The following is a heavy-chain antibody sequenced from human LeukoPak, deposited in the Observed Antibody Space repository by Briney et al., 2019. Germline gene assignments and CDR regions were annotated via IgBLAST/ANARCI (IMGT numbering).Heavy chain of an antibody. D-gene: IGHD3-22*01. V-gene: IGHV1-2*02. J-gene: IGHJ4*02. CDR2: LDPNNGDT. CDR3: ARIPRRYYYDSSGYFDY. CDR1: AYTFTGYY. Sequence: ASVKVSCKASAYTFTGYYLHWVRQAPGQGFQWVGWLDPNNGDTDYAQKFQGRVTMTRDMSISTAYMDLGRLTSDDTAVYYCARIPRRYYYDSSGYFDYWGQGTLVTVSS.